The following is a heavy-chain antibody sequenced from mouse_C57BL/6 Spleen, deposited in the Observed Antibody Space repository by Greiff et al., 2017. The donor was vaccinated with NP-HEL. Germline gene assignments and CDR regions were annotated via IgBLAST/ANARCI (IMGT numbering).Heavy chain of an antibody. CDR1: GYTFTSYW. CDR3: ARADYDGFYAMDY. Sequence: QVQLQQSGAELVKPGASVKMSCKASGYTFTSYWITWVKQRPGQGLEWIGDIYPGSGSTNYNAKFKSKATLTVDTSSSTAYMQLSSLTSEDSAVYYCARADYDGFYAMDYWGQGTSVTVSS. J-gene: IGHJ4*01. V-gene: IGHV1-55*01. D-gene: IGHD2-4*01. CDR2: IYPGSGST.